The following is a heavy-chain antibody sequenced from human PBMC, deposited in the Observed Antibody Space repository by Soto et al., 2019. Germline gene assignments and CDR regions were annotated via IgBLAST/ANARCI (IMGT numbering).Heavy chain of an antibody. J-gene: IGHJ6*02. Sequence: PGASLKISCKASGYSFTTYWIAWVRQMHGKGLEWMGIINPGDSDIRYSPSFQGQVTISADNSISTAYLQWSSLKASDTAMYYCARHEQFYYYYYGMDVWGQGTAVTVSS. D-gene: IGHD4-4*01. CDR1: GYSFTTYW. CDR2: INPGDSDI. CDR3: ARHEQFYYYYYGMDV. V-gene: IGHV5-51*01.